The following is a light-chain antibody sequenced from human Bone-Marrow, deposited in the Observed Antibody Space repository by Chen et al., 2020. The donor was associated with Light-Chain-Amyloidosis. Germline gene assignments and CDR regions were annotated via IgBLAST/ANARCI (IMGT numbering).Light chain of an antibody. V-gene: IGLV3-25*03. CDR2: RDT. CDR1: DLPTKY. CDR3: QSADSSGTYEVI. Sequence: SYELTQPPSVSVFPGQTARITCSGDDLPTKYAYWYQQKPGQAPVLVIHRDTERPSGISERFSGTSSGTTATLTISVVHAEDEADYHCQSADSSGTYEVIFCGGTKLTVL. J-gene: IGLJ2*01.